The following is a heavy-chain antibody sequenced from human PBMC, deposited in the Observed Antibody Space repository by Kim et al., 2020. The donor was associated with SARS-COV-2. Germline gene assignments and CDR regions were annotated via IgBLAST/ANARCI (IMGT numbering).Heavy chain of an antibody. CDR1: GGSFSGYY. J-gene: IGHJ5*02. CDR2: INHSGST. V-gene: IGHV4-34*01. CDR3: ARGYTDPDYGGRFRWFDP. Sequence: SETLSLTCAVYGGSFSGYYWSWIRQPPGKGLEWIGEINHSGSTNYNPSLKSRVTISVDTSKNQFSLKLSSVTAADTAVYYCARGYTDPDYGGRFRWFDPWGQGTLVTVSS. D-gene: IGHD3-16*01.